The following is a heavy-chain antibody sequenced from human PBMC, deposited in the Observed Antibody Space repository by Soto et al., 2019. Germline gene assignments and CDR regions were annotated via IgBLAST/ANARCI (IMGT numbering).Heavy chain of an antibody. V-gene: IGHV3-23*01. Sequence: EVQLLEAGGGLVQQGGSLRLSCAASGFTFSSYGMTWVRQAPGKGLEWVSFSSATGAGTYYADSVKGRFTISRDNSKNTLYLQMPSLRADDTAVYYCAKDRRAGGNYGFYSDFWGQGALVIVSS. J-gene: IGHJ4*02. CDR1: GFTFSSYG. D-gene: IGHD1-7*01. CDR2: SSATGAGT. CDR3: AKDRRAGGNYGFYSDF.